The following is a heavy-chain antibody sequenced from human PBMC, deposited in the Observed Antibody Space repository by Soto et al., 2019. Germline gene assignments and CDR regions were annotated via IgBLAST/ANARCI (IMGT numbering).Heavy chain of an antibody. J-gene: IGHJ4*02. V-gene: IGHV3-30-3*01. CDR3: ARDSRVNMIILLTPPHY. CDR1: GFTFSSYA. D-gene: IGHD3-22*01. CDR2: ISYDGNNK. Sequence: QVQLLESGGGVVQPGRSLRLYCAASGFTFSSYAMHWVRQAPGKGLEWVAVISYDGNNKYYADSVKGRFTISRDNSKNTLYLHVNSLRPEDTAVYYCARDSRVNMIILLTPPHYWGQGPLVTVSS.